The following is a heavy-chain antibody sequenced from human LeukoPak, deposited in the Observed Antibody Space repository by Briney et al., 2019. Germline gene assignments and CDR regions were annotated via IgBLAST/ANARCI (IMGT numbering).Heavy chain of an antibody. D-gene: IGHD7-27*01. V-gene: IGHV3-7*01. CDR3: ARDRWGYWYFDL. J-gene: IGHJ2*01. CDR2: IKQDGTEK. CDR1: GFTFSTYW. Sequence: PGGSLRLSCAASGFTFSTYWMGWVRQAPGKGLEWVANIKQDGTEKYYVDSVKGRFTISRDNAKNSLYLQMSSLRVEDTAVYYCARDRWGYWYFDLWGRGTLVTVSS.